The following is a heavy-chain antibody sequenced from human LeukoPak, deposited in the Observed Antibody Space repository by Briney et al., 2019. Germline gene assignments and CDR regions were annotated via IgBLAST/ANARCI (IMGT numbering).Heavy chain of an antibody. D-gene: IGHD6-13*01. Sequence: SQTLSLTCAISGDSVSSNSAAWNWIRQSPSTGLEWLGRTYYRCKWYNDYAVSVKSRITINPDTSKNPFSLQLNSVTPEDTAVYYCARDGSIAAAGTKVDYYYYGMDVWGQGTTVTVSS. J-gene: IGHJ6*02. CDR2: TYYRCKWYN. V-gene: IGHV6-1*01. CDR1: GDSVSSNSAA. CDR3: ARDGSIAAAGTKVDYYYYGMDV.